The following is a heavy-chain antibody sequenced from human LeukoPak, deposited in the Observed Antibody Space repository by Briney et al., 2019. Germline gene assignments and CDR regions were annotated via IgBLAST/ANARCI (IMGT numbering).Heavy chain of an antibody. CDR2: INHSGST. CDR3: ARMRGSGWLEIYNWFDP. D-gene: IGHD6-19*01. Sequence: SETLSLTCAVYGGSFSGYYWSWICQPPGKGLEWIGEINHSGSTNYNPSLKSRVTISVDTSKNQFSLKLSSVTAADTAVYYCARMRGSGWLEIYNWFDPWGQGTLVTVSS. J-gene: IGHJ5*02. CDR1: GGSFSGYY. V-gene: IGHV4-34*01.